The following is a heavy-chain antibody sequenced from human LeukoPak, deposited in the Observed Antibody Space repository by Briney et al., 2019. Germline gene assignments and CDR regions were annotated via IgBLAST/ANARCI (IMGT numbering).Heavy chain of an antibody. CDR3: ARYSAGGIDWFDL. J-gene: IGHJ5*02. Sequence: PSGTLSLTCAVSGGSINSSNWWTWVRQPPGKGPEWIGEIYHSGSTNYNAPLKSRVTISVDKSKNQFSLKLTSVTAADTAVYYCARYSAGGIDWFDLWGQGTLVTVSS. CDR2: IYHSGST. V-gene: IGHV4-4*02. CDR1: GGSINSSNW. D-gene: IGHD1-26*01.